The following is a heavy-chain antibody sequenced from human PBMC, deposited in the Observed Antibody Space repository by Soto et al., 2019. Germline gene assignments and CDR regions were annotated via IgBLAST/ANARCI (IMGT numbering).Heavy chain of an antibody. J-gene: IGHJ4*02. CDR3: ATTKSYSKVSDY. CDR2: ISAYNGNA. D-gene: IGHD4-4*01. V-gene: IGHV1-18*01. Sequence: GASVKVSCKASTNTFTTFGISWVRQAPGHGLEWMGWISAYNGNAHYGQKFQGRVTMTTDTSTNTAYMELRSLGSDDTAVYYCATTKSYSKVSDYWGQGTLVTVSS. CDR1: TNTFTTFG.